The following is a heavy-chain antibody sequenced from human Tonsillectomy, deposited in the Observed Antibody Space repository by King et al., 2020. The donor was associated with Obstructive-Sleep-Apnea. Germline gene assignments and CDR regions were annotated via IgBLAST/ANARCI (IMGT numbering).Heavy chain of an antibody. CDR1: GFSLSTSGMC. J-gene: IGHJ3*02. V-gene: IGHV2-70*04. CDR3: ARINGGRHNAFDI. D-gene: IGHD1-26*01. CDR2: VDWDDDK. Sequence: VTLKESGPALVKPTQTLTLTCTFSGFSLSTSGMCVNWIRQPPGKALEWLARVDWDDDKFYSTSLKTRLTISKDTSKNQVVLTMTNMDPMDTATYYCARINGGRHNAFDIWGQGTMVTVS.